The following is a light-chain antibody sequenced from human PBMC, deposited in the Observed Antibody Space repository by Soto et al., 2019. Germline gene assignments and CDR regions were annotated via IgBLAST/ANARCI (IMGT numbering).Light chain of an antibody. CDR3: SSYTTAFFYV. J-gene: IGLJ1*01. V-gene: IGLV2-14*01. Sequence: QSVLTQPASVSGSPGQSITISCTGSSSDIGAFNYVAWYQQHPGKAPKLIIHGVTNRPSGVSSRFSGSKSDYTASLTISGLQAEEEADYYCSSYTTAFFYVFGTGTQLTVL. CDR2: GVT. CDR1: SSDIGAFNY.